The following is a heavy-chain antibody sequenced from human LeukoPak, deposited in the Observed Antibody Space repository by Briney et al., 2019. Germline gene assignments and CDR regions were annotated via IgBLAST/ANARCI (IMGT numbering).Heavy chain of an antibody. V-gene: IGHV4-59*12. J-gene: IGHJ4*02. D-gene: IGHD2-15*01. CDR3: ARDSPPAYCSGGSCYFDY. CDR1: SGFISSYY. Sequence: SETLSLTCTVSSGFISSYYWSWIRQPPGKGLEWIGYIYYNGSTDYNPSLKSRVTISKDTSKNEFSLKLTSVTAADTAVYYCARDSPPAYCSGGSCYFDYWGQGILVTVSS. CDR2: IYYNGST.